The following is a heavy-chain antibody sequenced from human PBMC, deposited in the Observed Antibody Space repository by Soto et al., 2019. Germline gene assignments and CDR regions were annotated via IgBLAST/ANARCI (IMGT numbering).Heavy chain of an antibody. CDR1: GLPGSTND. Sequence: EAQLVESGGGLVQPGGSLRLSCAASGLPGSTNDMSWVRQAPGKGLWWVSFLFCGVRTHYADSVNGRFTISSYTSKNTLYLQMNSLSDKDTAVYYCVREGASGTSVASTGAYFGMDVWGQGTTVTVS. CDR2: LFCGVRT. CDR3: VREGASGTSVASTGAYFGMDV. V-gene: IGHV3-66*01. J-gene: IGHJ6*02. D-gene: IGHD6-19*01.